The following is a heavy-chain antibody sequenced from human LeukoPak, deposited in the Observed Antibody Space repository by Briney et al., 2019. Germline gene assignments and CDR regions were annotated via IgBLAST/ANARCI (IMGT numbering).Heavy chain of an antibody. D-gene: IGHD3-9*01. V-gene: IGHV4-59*12. CDR1: GGSISSYY. Sequence: SETLSLTCTVSGGSISSYYWSWLRQPPGKGLEYIGYTHYSGSTNYNPSLKSRVTISLDTSGNQFSLKLSSVTAADTAVYYCARRKRYGERSYYYYYMDVWGKGTTVTISS. J-gene: IGHJ6*03. CDR2: THYSGST. CDR3: ARRKRYGERSYYYYYMDV.